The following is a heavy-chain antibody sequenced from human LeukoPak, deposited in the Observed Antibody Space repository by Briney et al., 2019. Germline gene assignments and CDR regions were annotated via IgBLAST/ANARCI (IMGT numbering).Heavy chain of an antibody. Sequence: GGSLRLSCAASGFTFSSYGMHWVRQAPGKGLEWVSYISSSGSTIYYADSVKGRFTISRDNSKNTLYLQMNSLRAEDTAVYYCAKGGIAARFGRPNWFDPWGQGTLVTVSS. D-gene: IGHD6-6*01. CDR3: AKGGIAARFGRPNWFDP. CDR2: ISSSGSTI. J-gene: IGHJ5*02. V-gene: IGHV3-48*01. CDR1: GFTFSSYG.